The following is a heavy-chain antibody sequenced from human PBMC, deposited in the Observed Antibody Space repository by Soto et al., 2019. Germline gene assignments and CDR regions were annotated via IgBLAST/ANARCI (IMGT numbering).Heavy chain of an antibody. V-gene: IGHV1-69*01. CDR2: IIPSFGTA. J-gene: IGHJ4*02. D-gene: IGHD5-12*01. Sequence: QVQVVQSGAEVKNPGSSVNVSCKASGGTFSSYVITWVRQAPGQGLEWMGGIIPSFGTANYAQKFQGRLTITADESMSTAYMDLSSLRSEDTAVYYCARARIGDGYNFGRFDYWGQGTLVTVSS. CDR3: ARARIGDGYNFGRFDY. CDR1: GGTFSSYV.